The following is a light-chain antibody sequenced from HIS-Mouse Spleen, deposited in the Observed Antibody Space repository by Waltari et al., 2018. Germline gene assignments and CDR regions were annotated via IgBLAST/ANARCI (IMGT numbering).Light chain of an antibody. V-gene: IGLV2-23*01. J-gene: IGLJ3*02. CDR2: EGS. CDR3: CSYAGSSTWV. Sequence: QSALTQPASVSGSPGQSITISCTGTSSDVGSYNLVSWYQQHPGKAPKLMIYEGSKRPSGFSNRFSGSKSGNTASLTFSGLQAEDEADYYCCSYAGSSTWVFGGGTKLTVL. CDR1: SSDVGSYNL.